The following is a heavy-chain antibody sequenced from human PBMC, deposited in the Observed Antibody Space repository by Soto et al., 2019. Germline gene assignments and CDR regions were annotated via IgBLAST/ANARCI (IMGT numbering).Heavy chain of an antibody. Sequence: SETLPLTCTVSGGSIISGGYYWSLIRQHPGKGLEWIGYIYYSGSTYYNPSLKSRVTISVDTSKNQFSLKLCSVTAADTAVYYCARGAPLSTSYTYWGQGTLVTVSS. J-gene: IGHJ4*02. CDR2: IYYSGST. D-gene: IGHD2-2*01. V-gene: IGHV4-31*03. CDR1: GGSIISGGYY. CDR3: ARGAPLSTSYTY.